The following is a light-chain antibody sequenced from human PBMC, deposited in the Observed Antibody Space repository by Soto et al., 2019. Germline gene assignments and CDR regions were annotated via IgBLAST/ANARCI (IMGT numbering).Light chain of an antibody. CDR3: TSYTPRYTRQIV. CDR2: DVS. Sequence: QSVLTQPASVSGSPGQSINISCTGTSSDVGGYNYVSWYQHHPGKAPKLIIYDVSNRPSGVSNPFSGSKSGNTASLTISGLQPEDEAVYYFTSYTPRYTRQIVFGTGTNV. J-gene: IGLJ1*01. CDR1: SSDVGGYNY. V-gene: IGLV2-14*03.